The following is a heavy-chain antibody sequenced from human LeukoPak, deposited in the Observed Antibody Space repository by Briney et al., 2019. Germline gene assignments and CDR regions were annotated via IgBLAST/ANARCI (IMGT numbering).Heavy chain of an antibody. Sequence: GGSLRLSCAASGFTFSSYWMSWVRQAPGKGLEGVANIKLDGSEKYYVDSVRGRFTISRDNAKNSLYLQMNSLRAEDTAVYYCARGGRDIVVVPAVAIDYWGQGTLVTVSS. CDR2: IKLDGSEK. J-gene: IGHJ4*02. CDR3: ARGGRDIVVVPAVAIDY. D-gene: IGHD2-2*01. CDR1: GFTFSSYW. V-gene: IGHV3-7*01.